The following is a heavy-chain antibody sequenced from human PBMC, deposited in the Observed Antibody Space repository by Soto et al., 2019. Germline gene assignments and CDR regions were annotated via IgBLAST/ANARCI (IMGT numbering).Heavy chain of an antibody. J-gene: IGHJ5*02. CDR2: IYYSGST. D-gene: IGHD2-21*02. CDR3: ARVSFVVTGWFDP. V-gene: IGHV4-61*08. Sequence: PSETLSLTCAVSGGSISSGGYSWSWIRQPPGKGLEWIGYIYYSGSTNYNPSLKSRVTISVDTSKNQFSLKLSSVTAADTAVYYCARVSFVVTGWFDPWGQGTLVTVSS. CDR1: GGSISSGGYS.